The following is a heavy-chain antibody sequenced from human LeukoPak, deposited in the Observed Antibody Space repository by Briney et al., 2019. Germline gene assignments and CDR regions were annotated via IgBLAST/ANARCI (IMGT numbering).Heavy chain of an antibody. V-gene: IGHV1-69*04. J-gene: IGHJ6*02. CDR2: IIPIFGIA. D-gene: IGHD3-10*01. Sequence: GASVKVSCKASGGTFSSYAISWVRQAPGQGLEWMGRIIPIFGIANYAQKFQDRVTITADKSTLTVYMTMSSLRSKATTVYYCASPINSPKYYYDSGSYNYYGMDVWGQGTTVTVSS. CDR3: ASPINSPKYYYDSGSYNYYGMDV. CDR1: GGTFSSYA.